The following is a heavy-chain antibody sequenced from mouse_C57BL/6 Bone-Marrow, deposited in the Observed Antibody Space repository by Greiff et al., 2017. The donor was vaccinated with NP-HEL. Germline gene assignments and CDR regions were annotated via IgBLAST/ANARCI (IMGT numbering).Heavy chain of an antibody. CDR1: GFSFNTYA. V-gene: IGHV10-1*01. J-gene: IGHJ2*01. CDR3: VRQGYDGYYLDY. D-gene: IGHD2-3*01. CDR2: IRSKSNNYAT. Sequence: EVQGVESGGGLVQPKGSLKLSCAVSGFSFNTYAMNWVRQAPGKGLEWVARIRSKSNNYATYYADSLKDRFTISRDDSESMLYLQMNNLKTEDTAMYYCVRQGYDGYYLDYWGQGTTLTVSS.